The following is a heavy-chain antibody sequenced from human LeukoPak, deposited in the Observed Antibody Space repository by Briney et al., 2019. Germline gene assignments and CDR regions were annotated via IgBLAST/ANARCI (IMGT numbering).Heavy chain of an antibody. CDR3: AREVGS. CDR1: GIAVSSNY. Sequence: PGGSLRLSCAVSGIAVSSNYISWVRQAPGKGLEWLSVTYVSGNTYYADSVKGRFIVSRDSSKNTLYLEMNSLRAEDTGVYYCAREVGSWGQGTLVTVSS. V-gene: IGHV3-66*01. J-gene: IGHJ5*02. CDR2: TYVSGNT. D-gene: IGHD1-26*01.